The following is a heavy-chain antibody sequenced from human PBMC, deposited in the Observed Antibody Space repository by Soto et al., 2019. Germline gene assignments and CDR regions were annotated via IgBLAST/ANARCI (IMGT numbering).Heavy chain of an antibody. J-gene: IGHJ6*02. CDR3: ARDGYYYGSGSDEPDYYGMDV. D-gene: IGHD3-10*01. CDR2: IYYSGST. V-gene: IGHV4-30-4*01. CDR1: GGSIISGDYY. Sequence: SETLSLTCTVSGGSIISGDYYWSLIRQPPGKGLEWIGYIYYSGSTYYNPSLKSRVTISIDTSKNQFSLKLSSVTAADTAVYYCARDGYYYGSGSDEPDYYGMDVWGQGTTVTVSS.